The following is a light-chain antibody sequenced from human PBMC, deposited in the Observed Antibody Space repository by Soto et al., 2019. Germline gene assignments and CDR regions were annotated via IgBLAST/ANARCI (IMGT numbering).Light chain of an antibody. CDR1: SSDVGGYNY. V-gene: IGLV2-14*01. CDR2: DVS. CDR3: SSYTSSSTSHVV. J-gene: IGLJ2*01. Sequence: QSALTQPASVSGSPGQSITISCTGTSSDVGGYNYVSWYQQHPGKAPKLMIYDVSNRPSGVSNRFSGSKSGNTASLTISGRQADDEADYYCSSYTSSSTSHVVFGGGTKLTVL.